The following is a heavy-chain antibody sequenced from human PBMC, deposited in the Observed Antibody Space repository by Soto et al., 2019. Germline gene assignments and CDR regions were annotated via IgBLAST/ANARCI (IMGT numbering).Heavy chain of an antibody. CDR2: ISAYNGNT. CDR3: ARVEAAAGYYYYGMDV. J-gene: IGHJ6*02. D-gene: IGHD6-13*01. CDR1: GYTFTSYG. V-gene: IGHV1-18*01. Sequence: QVQLVQSGAEVKKPGASVKVSCKASGYTFTSYGISWVRQAPGQGLEWMGWISAYNGNTNYAQKLQGRVTMTTDTSTSTAYMERRSLRSDDTAVYYCARVEAAAGYYYYGMDVWGQGTTVTVSS.